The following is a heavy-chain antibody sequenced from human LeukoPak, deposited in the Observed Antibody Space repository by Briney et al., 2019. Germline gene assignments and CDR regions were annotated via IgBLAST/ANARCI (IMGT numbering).Heavy chain of an antibody. V-gene: IGHV3-21*01. CDR3: AREGDGYNSPIDY. CDR1: GFTLSTYS. J-gene: IGHJ4*02. Sequence: PGGSLRLSCAASGFTLSTYSLNWVRQAQGKGLEWVSSISSSSLYIYYADSVKGRFTISRDNAKNSLFLQMNSLRAEDTAVYYCAREGDGYNSPIDYWGQGTLVTVSS. D-gene: IGHD5-24*01. CDR2: ISSSSLYI.